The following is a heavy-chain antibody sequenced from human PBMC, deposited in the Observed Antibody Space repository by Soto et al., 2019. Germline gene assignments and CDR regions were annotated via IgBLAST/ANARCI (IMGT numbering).Heavy chain of an antibody. CDR1: GFTFSNYG. J-gene: IGHJ4*02. V-gene: IGHV3-48*01. CDR3: VIDAIFRVREISFDY. CDR2: ISSTSSPI. Sequence: EVQLVESGGGLVQPGGSLRLSCAASGFTFSNYGMNWVRQAPGKGLEWVSYISSTSSPIYYAVCVQGRFTIPRDNAKDSLYLQMNSLRAEVTAVYYCVIDAIFRVREISFDYWGQGTLVTVSS. D-gene: IGHD3-10*01.